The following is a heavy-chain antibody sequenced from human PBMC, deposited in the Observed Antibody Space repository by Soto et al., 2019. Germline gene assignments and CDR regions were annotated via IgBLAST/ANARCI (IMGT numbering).Heavy chain of an antibody. CDR2: INYSGRT. CDR3: ARLGAYYQALDP. Sequence: SETLSLTCSVSSGSISSSDYYWSLIRQPPGKGLEWIGYINYSGRTYYKPSLKSRVSISLDTSKNQFSLRLSSVTAADTALYFCARLGAYYQALDPRGRGTLVTVSS. CDR1: SGSISSSDYY. V-gene: IGHV4-30-4*01. D-gene: IGHD3-3*01. J-gene: IGHJ5*02.